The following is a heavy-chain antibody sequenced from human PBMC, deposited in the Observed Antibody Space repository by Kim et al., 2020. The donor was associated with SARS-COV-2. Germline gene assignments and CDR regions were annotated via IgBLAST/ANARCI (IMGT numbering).Heavy chain of an antibody. D-gene: IGHD2-2*01. CDR3: ARQGCGTTSCHSIDF. CDR1: GYSFTNNW. J-gene: IGHJ4*02. Sequence: GESLKISCQASGYSFTNNWIAWVRQMPGKGLECMGIIHPPDSNIRYSPSFQSQVTISVDKSIDTAYLQWSSLEATDTAMYYCARQGCGTTSCHSIDFWGQGTMVTVSS. CDR2: IHPPDSNI. V-gene: IGHV5-51*01.